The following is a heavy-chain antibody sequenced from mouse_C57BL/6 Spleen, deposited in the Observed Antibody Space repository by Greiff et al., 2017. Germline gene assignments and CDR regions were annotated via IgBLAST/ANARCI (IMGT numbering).Heavy chain of an antibody. D-gene: IGHD2-3*01. CDR3: ARRDGWGAWFAY. Sequence: EVQLQQSGPELVKPGASVKISCKASGYTFTDYYMNWVKQSHGKSLEWIGDINPNNGGTSYNQKFKGKATLTVDKSSSTAYMELRSLTSEDSAVYYCARRDGWGAWFAYWGQGTLVTVSA. CDR1: GYTFTDYY. CDR2: INPNNGGT. J-gene: IGHJ3*01. V-gene: IGHV1-26*01.